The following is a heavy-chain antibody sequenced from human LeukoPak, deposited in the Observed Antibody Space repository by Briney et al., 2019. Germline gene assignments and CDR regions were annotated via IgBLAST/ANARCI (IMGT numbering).Heavy chain of an antibody. CDR2: IKSKPDGGTT. D-gene: IGHD6-13*01. J-gene: IGHJ4*02. CDR1: GFTFSNAW. Sequence: GGSLRLSCAASGFTFSNAWMSWVRQAPGKGLEWVGHIKSKPDGGTTDYAAPVKGRFTISRDDSKNTLYLQMNSLRAEDTAVYYCAKDPKYSSSWPAAFDYWGQGTLVTVSS. V-gene: IGHV3-15*01. CDR3: AKDPKYSSSWPAAFDY.